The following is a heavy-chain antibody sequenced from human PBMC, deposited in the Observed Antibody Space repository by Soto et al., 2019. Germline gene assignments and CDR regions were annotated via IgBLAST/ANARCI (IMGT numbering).Heavy chain of an antibody. Sequence: GWSLGLSCASSVFTFRTYGMTWVRQAPGKGLECVSGISGRGDSIYYADSVQGRFTISRDNSKNTLYLQMNSLRVEDTAVYYCAKGSGEYPYYHGMDVWGQGTTVTVSS. D-gene: IGHD4-17*01. V-gene: IGHV3-23*01. CDR3: AKGSGEYPYYHGMDV. CDR2: ISGRGDSI. J-gene: IGHJ6*02. CDR1: VFTFRTYG.